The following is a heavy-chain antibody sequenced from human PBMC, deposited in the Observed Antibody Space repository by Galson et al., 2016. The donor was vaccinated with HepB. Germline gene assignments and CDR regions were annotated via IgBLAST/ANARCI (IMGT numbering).Heavy chain of an antibody. Sequence: SLRLSCAASGFTFTNYAMSWVRQAPGKGLERVSGITGSDGSTRYADSVKGRFIISRDNSKNTLYLQMDSLRAEDTAVYYCAKGSNGWTKFIDFWGQGTLVTVSS. CDR3: AKGSNGWTKFIDF. V-gene: IGHV3-23*01. J-gene: IGHJ4*02. CDR2: ITGSDGST. CDR1: GFTFTNYA. D-gene: IGHD6-19*01.